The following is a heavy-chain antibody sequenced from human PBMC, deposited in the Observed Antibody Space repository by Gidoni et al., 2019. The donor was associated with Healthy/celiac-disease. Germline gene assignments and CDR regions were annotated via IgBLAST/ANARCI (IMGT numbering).Heavy chain of an antibody. CDR3: ARDSRWLQFSAFDI. CDR2: IYGGGST. J-gene: IGHJ3*02. Sequence: EVQLLESGGGLIQPGVSLRLPRAASVFTVSSNYMCWVRQATGKGLEWVSVIYGGGSTYYADSVKGRFTISRDNYKNTLYLQMNSLRAEDTAVYYCARDSRWLQFSAFDIWGQGTMVTVSS. CDR1: VFTVSSNY. D-gene: IGHD5-12*01. V-gene: IGHV3-53*01.